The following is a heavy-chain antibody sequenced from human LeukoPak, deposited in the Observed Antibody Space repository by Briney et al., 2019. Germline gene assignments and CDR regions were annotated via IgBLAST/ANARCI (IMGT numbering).Heavy chain of an antibody. J-gene: IGHJ4*02. Sequence: GGSLRLSYAASGFTFDDYAMHWVRQAPGKGLEWVSLISGDGGSTYYADSVKGRFTISRDNSKNSLYLQMNSLRTEDTALYYCAKGGYVWGSYRYTEVGYFDYWGQGTLVTVSS. CDR1: GFTFDDYA. D-gene: IGHD3-16*02. CDR2: ISGDGGST. V-gene: IGHV3-43*02. CDR3: AKGGYVWGSYRYTEVGYFDY.